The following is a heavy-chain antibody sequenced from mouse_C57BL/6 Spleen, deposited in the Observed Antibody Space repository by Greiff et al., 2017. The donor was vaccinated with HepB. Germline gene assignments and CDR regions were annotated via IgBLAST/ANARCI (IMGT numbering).Heavy chain of an antibody. CDR2: IDPEDGET. V-gene: IGHV14-2*01. Sequence: VQLKESGAELVKPGASVKLSCTASGFNIKDYYMHWVKQRTEQGLEWIGRIDPEDGETKYAPKFQGKATITADTSSNTAYLQLSSLTSEDTAVYYCARRRAHDYDEYYAMDYWGQGTSVTVSS. CDR1: GFNIKDYY. J-gene: IGHJ4*01. D-gene: IGHD2-4*01. CDR3: ARRRAHDYDEYYAMDY.